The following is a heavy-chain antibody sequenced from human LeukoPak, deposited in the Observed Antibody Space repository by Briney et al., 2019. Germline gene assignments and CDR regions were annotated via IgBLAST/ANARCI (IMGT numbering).Heavy chain of an antibody. D-gene: IGHD3-22*01. CDR2: IYYSGST. J-gene: IGHJ4*02. CDR3: ARGENYYDSSGNGGFDY. Sequence: SETLSLTCTVSGGSISSSSYYWGWIRQPPGKGLEWIGSIYYSGSTYYNPSLKSRVTISVDTSKNQFSLKLSSVTAADTAVYYCARGENYYDSSGNGGFDYWGQGTLVTVSS. CDR1: GGSISSSSYY. V-gene: IGHV4-39*07.